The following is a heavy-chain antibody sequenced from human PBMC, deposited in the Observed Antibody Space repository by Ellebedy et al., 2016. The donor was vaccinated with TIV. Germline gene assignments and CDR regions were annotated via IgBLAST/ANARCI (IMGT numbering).Heavy chain of an antibody. CDR1: GFSSSYYG. CDR2: IWYDGSKK. CDR3: ARVSGSFDYVGEFDY. D-gene: IGHD3-16*01. J-gene: IGHJ4*02. Sequence: GGSLRLXXAAAGFSSSYYGMHWVRQAPGKGLEWVALIWYDGSKKYYADSVKGRFTVSRDNSKNTFYLQMNSLRVDDTAVYYCARVSGSFDYVGEFDYWGQGTLVSVSS. V-gene: IGHV3-33*01.